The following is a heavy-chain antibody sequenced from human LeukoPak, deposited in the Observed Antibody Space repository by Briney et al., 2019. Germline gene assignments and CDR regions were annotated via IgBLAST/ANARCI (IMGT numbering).Heavy chain of an antibody. CDR2: MSSTGNTI. V-gene: IGHV3-11*04. Sequence: GGSLRLSCAASGFTLRDYYMSWIRQAPGKGLEWISYMSSTGNTIYYAESVKGRFTVSSGSANNSMSLQMTSLRAEDSAVYYCARSSSYFTYFDLWGRDTLVTVSS. J-gene: IGHJ2*01. CDR1: GFTLRDYY. CDR3: ARSSSYFTYFDL. D-gene: IGHD2/OR15-2a*01.